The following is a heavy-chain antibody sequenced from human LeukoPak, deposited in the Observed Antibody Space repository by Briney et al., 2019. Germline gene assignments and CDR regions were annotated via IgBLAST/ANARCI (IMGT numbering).Heavy chain of an antibody. D-gene: IGHD6-13*01. J-gene: IGHJ5*02. Sequence: SETLSLTCTVSGDSINTNNHWACIRQPAGKGLEWIGRLHNSGSTNYNPSLQSRVAISVDTSKNQFSLKMTSAAAADTAVYFCARDPLRSSFDPWGQGILVTVSS. CDR2: LHNSGST. CDR1: GDSINTNN. CDR3: ARDPLRSSFDP. V-gene: IGHV4-4*07.